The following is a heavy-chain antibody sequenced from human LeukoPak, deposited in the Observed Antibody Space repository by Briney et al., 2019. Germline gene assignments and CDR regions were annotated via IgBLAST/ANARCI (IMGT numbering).Heavy chain of an antibody. D-gene: IGHD3-22*01. CDR2: MSFDGSNK. CDR3: ARGAGGYYYNDYYYGMDV. V-gene: IGHV3-30-3*01. CDR1: GFPFSSYA. Sequence: GGSLRLSCAASGFPFSSYAMHWVRQAPGKGLEWVALMSFDGSNKYYADSVKGRFTISRDNSRNTLYLHMNSLRTEDTAVYYCARGAGGYYYNDYYYGMDVWGQGTTVTVSS. J-gene: IGHJ6*02.